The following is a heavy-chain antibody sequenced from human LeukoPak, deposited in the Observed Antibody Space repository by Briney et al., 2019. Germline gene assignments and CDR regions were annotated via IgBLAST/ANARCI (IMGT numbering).Heavy chain of an antibody. CDR3: ARGGIAVVPAAPLYYYYGMDV. J-gene: IGHJ6*02. CDR1: GFTFSSYS. Sequence: GGSLRLSCAASGFTFSSYSMNWVRQPPGKGLEWVSYISNSSSTIYYADSVKGRFTISRDDAKHSLYLQMNSLRDEDTAGYYCARGGIAVVPAAPLYYYYGMDVWGQGTTVTVSS. V-gene: IGHV3-48*02. D-gene: IGHD2-2*01. CDR2: ISNSSSTI.